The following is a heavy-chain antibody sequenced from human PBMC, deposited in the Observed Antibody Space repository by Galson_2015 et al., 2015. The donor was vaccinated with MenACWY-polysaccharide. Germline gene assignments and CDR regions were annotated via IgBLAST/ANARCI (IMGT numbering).Heavy chain of an antibody. Sequence: LSLTCTVSDDSINNNDYYWGWIRQPPGKPLESIGIIYYSGKTYYNPSLKSRVTISVDTSKNQFSLKLTSVTAADTAVYYCARGFPATVTTNGMDVWGQGTTVT. D-gene: IGHD4-17*01. CDR1: DDSINNNDYY. CDR3: ARGFPATVTTNGMDV. V-gene: IGHV4-39*07. J-gene: IGHJ6*02. CDR2: IYYSGKT.